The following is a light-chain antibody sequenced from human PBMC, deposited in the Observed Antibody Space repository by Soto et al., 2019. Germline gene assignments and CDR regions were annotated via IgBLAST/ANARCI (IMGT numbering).Light chain of an antibody. CDR3: QQYDNWPQT. Sequence: IVMTQSPATLSVSPGERATLSCRASQSVSSDLAWYQHKPGQAPRLLIYGASTRATGIPARFSGRGSGTEFTLTISSLQSVDFAVYYCQQYDNWPQTFGQGTTVDIK. CDR1: QSVSSD. CDR2: GAS. J-gene: IGKJ1*01. V-gene: IGKV3-15*01.